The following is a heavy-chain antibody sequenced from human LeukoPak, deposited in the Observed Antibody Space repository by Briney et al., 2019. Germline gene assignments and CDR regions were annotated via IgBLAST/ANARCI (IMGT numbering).Heavy chain of an antibody. V-gene: IGHV3-33*01. J-gene: IGHJ4*02. CDR3: AREVIAVAGTPYFDY. D-gene: IGHD6-19*01. CDR1: GFTFSSYG. Sequence: PGGSLRLSCAASGFTFSSYGMHWVRQAPGKGLEWGAVIWYDGSNKYYADSVKGRFTISRDNSKNTLYLQMNSLRAEDTAVYYCAREVIAVAGTPYFDYWGQGTLVTVSS. CDR2: IWYDGSNK.